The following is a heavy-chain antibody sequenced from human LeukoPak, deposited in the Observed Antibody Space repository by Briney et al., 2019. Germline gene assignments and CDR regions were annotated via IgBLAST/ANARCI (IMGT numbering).Heavy chain of an antibody. D-gene: IGHD3-10*01. V-gene: IGHV3-30-3*01. CDR1: GFTFSSYA. J-gene: IGHJ3*02. Sequence: GGSLRLSCAASGFTFSSYAMHWVRQAPGKGLEWVAVISYDGSNKYYADSVKGRFTISRDNSKNTLYLQMNRLRAEDTAVYYCAREPQLMWFGELSDAFDIWGQGTMVTVSS. CDR2: ISYDGSNK. CDR3: AREPQLMWFGELSDAFDI.